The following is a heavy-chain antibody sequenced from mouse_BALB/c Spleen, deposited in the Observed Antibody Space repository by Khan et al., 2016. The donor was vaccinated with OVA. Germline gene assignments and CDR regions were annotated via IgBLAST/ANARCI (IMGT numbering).Heavy chain of an antibody. CDR1: GYTFTDYA. V-gene: IGHV1S137*01. J-gene: IGHJ3*01. D-gene: IGHD1-1*02. Sequence: QVQLKESGAELVRPGVSVKISCKASGYTFTDYAMHWVQQRHAKSLEWIGVISTNYGDADYNQKFQGKASMTVDRSSSTVYMELARLTSEDSAIYYCVRGGKFAYWGQGTLVTVSA. CDR2: ISTNYGDA. CDR3: VRGGKFAY.